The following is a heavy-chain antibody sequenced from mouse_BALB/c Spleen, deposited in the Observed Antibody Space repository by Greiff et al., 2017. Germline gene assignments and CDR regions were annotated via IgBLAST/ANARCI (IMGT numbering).Heavy chain of an antibody. CDR3: ARVPVDTVVATGGDKDY. CDR1: GFTFSSYA. CDR2: ISSGGSYT. V-gene: IGHV5-9-4*01. J-gene: IGHJ4*01. D-gene: IGHD1-1*01. Sequence: EVQLVESGGGLVKPGGSLKLSCAASGFTFSSYAMSWVRQSPEKRLEWVEEISSGGSYTYYPDTVTGRFTISRDNSKNTLYLEMSSLKSEDTAMYYGARVPVDTVVATGGDKDYWGQGTSVTVSS.